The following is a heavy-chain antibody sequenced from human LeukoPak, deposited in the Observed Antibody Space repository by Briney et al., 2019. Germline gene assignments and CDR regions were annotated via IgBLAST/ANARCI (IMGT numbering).Heavy chain of an antibody. Sequence: GGSLRLSCAASGFTFSSYAMSWVRQAPGKGLEWVSAISGSGGSTYYADSVKGRFTISRDNTKNTLYLQMNSLRAEDTAVYYCARGFLTGHLYYFDYWGQGTLVTVSS. CDR1: GFTFSSYA. D-gene: IGHD7-27*01. CDR3: ARGFLTGHLYYFDY. CDR2: ISGSGGST. J-gene: IGHJ4*02. V-gene: IGHV3-23*01.